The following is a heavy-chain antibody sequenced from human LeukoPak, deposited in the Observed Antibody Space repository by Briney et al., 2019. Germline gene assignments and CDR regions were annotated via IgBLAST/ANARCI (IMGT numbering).Heavy chain of an antibody. J-gene: IGHJ6*02. D-gene: IGHD2-8*01. CDR2: ISYDGSNK. CDR3: AKVGGYTYGWDVYGMDV. CDR1: GFTFTTYG. V-gene: IGHV3-30*18. Sequence: GGSLRLSCAASGFTFTTYGIHWVRQAPGKGLEWVAVISYDGSNKYYADSVKGRFTISRDNSKNTLYLQMNSLRPEDTAVYYCAKVGGYTYGWDVYGMDVWGQGTTVTVSS.